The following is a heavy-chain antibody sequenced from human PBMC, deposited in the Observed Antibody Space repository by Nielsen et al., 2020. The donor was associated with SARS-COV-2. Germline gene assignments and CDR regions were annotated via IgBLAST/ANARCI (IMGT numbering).Heavy chain of an antibody. CDR3: ARVRYCSSTSCYDDVPYYYYMDV. J-gene: IGHJ6*03. Sequence: WIRQPPGKGLEWIGYIYYSGSTYYNPSLKSRVTISVDTSKNQFSLKLSSVTAADTAVYYCARVRYCSSTSCYDDVPYYYYMDVWGKGTTVTVSS. D-gene: IGHD2-2*01. CDR2: IYYSGST. V-gene: IGHV4-31*02.